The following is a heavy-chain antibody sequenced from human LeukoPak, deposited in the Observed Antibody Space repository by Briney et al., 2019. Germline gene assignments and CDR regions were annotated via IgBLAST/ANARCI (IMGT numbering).Heavy chain of an antibody. J-gene: IGHJ4*02. CDR1: GFTFSSYS. CDR2: ISSSSSYI. D-gene: IGHD2-2*01. V-gene: IGHV3-21*01. Sequence: GGSLRLSCAASGFTFSSYSMNWVRQAPGKGLEWVSSISSSSSYIYYADSVKGRFTISRDNPKNSLYLQMNSLRAEDTAVYYCARDRFDIVVVPAADGDYWGQGILVTVSS. CDR3: ARDRFDIVVVPAADGDY.